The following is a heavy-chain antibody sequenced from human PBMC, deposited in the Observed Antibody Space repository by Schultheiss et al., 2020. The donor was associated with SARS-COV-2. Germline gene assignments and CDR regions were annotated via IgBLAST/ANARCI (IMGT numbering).Heavy chain of an antibody. V-gene: IGHV3-30*03. CDR1: GFTFSSYS. CDR3: ARGDSSGFHVDY. Sequence: GGSLRLSCAASGFTFSSYSMNWVRQAPGKGLEWVAVISYDGSNKYYADSVKGRFTISRDNSKNTLYLQMNSLRAEDTAVYYCARGDSSGFHVDYWGQGTLVTVSS. J-gene: IGHJ4*02. D-gene: IGHD3-22*01. CDR2: ISYDGSNK.